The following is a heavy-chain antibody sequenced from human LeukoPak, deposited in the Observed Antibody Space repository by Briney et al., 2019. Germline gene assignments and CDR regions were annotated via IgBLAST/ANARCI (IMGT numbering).Heavy chain of an antibody. V-gene: IGHV4-34*01. Sequence: SETLSLTCAVYGGSFSGYYWSWIRQPPGKGLEWIGEINHSGSTNYNPSLKSRVTISVDTSKNQFSLKLSSVTAADTAVYYCARHRGYTYGDYWGQGTLVTVSS. CDR2: INHSGST. CDR3: ARHRGYTYGDY. J-gene: IGHJ4*02. CDR1: GGSFSGYY. D-gene: IGHD5-18*01.